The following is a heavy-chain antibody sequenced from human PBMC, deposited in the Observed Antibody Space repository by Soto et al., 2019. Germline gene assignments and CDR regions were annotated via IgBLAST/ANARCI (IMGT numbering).Heavy chain of an antibody. Sequence: SETLSLTCTVSGGSISSYYWSWIRQPPGKGLEWIGYIYYSGSTNYNPSLKSRVTISVDTSKNQFSLKLSSVTAADTAVYYCARLSSGISSWYPAYYYYGMDVWGQGTTVTVSS. V-gene: IGHV4-59*08. D-gene: IGHD6-13*01. CDR3: ARLSSGISSWYPAYYYYGMDV. J-gene: IGHJ6*02. CDR2: IYYSGST. CDR1: GGSISSYY.